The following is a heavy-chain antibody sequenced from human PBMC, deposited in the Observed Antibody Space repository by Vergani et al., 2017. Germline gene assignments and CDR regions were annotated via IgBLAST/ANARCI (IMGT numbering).Heavy chain of an antibody. D-gene: IGHD3-16*01. V-gene: IGHV3-23*01. CDR1: GFTFSSYA. CDR2: ISGSGGNT. J-gene: IGHJ4*02. Sequence: EVQLLESGGGLVQPGGSLRLSCAASGFTFSSYAMSWVRQVPGKGLEWVSGISGSGGNTYYANSVKGRFTISRDNSKNTLYLQMNSLRADDTAVYYCTRDRLDDSYAYFDYWGQGTLVTVSP. CDR3: TRDRLDDSYAYFDY.